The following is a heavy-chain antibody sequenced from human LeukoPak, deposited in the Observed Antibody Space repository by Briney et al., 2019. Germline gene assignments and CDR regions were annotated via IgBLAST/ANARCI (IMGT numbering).Heavy chain of an antibody. Sequence: GGSLRLSCSASDFTFSSYAMHWVRQAPGKGLEYVSAISSSGDSTYYADSVKGRFTISRDNSKNTLYLQMSSLRPEDAAVYYCVKDGMAVAGTAPLDYWGLGILVTVSS. V-gene: IGHV3-64D*08. CDR3: VKDGMAVAGTAPLDY. J-gene: IGHJ4*02. CDR1: DFTFSSYA. D-gene: IGHD6-19*01. CDR2: ISSSGDST.